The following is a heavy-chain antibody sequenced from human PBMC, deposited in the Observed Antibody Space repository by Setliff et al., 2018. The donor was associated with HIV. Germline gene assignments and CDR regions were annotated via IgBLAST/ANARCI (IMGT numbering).Heavy chain of an antibody. CDR1: GDSITNDDYY. V-gene: IGHV4-39*01. CDR3: ARIQWLVPGGWFDP. CDR2: IHYNGRT. Sequence: PSETLSLTCTVSGDSITNDDYYWGWIRQPPGKGLEWIAIIHYNGRTYYDPSLKSRVTIFVDTSKTQFYLKLRSVTASDTAVYYCARIQWLVPGGWFDPWGQGTLVTVSS. D-gene: IGHD6-19*01. J-gene: IGHJ5*02.